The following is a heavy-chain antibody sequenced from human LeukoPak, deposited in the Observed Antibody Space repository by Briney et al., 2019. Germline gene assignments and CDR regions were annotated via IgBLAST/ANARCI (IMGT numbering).Heavy chain of an antibody. Sequence: ASVKVSFKASGYTFTSYYMHWVRQAPGQGLEWMGWISAYNGNTNYAQKLQGRVTMTTDTSTSTAYMELRSLRSDDTAVYYCARDRVSEYSSSDTGRFDPWGKGTLVTVSS. D-gene: IGHD6-6*01. V-gene: IGHV1-18*04. CDR1: GYTFTSYY. CDR3: ARDRVSEYSSSDTGRFDP. CDR2: ISAYNGNT. J-gene: IGHJ5*02.